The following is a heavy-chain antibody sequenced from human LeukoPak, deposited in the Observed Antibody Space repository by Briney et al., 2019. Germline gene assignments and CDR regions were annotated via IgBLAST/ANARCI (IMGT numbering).Heavy chain of an antibody. D-gene: IGHD1-26*01. CDR3: ARHAGVGATHSIDY. Sequence: PSETLSLTCTVSGGSISSYYWSWIRQPPGKGLEWIGYIYYSGSTNYNPSLKSRVTISVDTSKNQFSLKLSSVTAADTAVYYCARHAGVGATHSIDYWGQGTLVTVSS. J-gene: IGHJ4*02. CDR2: IYYSGST. V-gene: IGHV4-59*08. CDR1: GGSISSYY.